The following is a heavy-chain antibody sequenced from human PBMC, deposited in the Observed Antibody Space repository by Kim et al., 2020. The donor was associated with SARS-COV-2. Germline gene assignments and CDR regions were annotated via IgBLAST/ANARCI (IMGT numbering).Heavy chain of an antibody. CDR1: GFTFSSYG. CDR3: VTEPVDY. CDR2: IRNNGGNT. V-gene: IGHV3-30*02. Sequence: GGSLRLSCAASGFTFSSYGMHWVRQAPGKGLEWVSVIRNNGGNTYYADSVKGRFTISRDNSKNMLYLQMNSLRAEDTAVYYCVTEPVDYWGQGTLVIVSS. J-gene: IGHJ4*02.